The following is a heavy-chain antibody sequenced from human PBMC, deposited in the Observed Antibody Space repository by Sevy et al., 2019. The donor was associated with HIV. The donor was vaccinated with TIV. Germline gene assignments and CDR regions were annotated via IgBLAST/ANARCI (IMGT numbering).Heavy chain of an antibody. CDR3: ARGDSVVVLTATVDY. CDR1: GYTFTDYY. D-gene: IGHD2-15*01. Sequence: ASVKVSCKASGYTFTDYYIHWVRQAPGQGLEWMGWINPHIGGTNFSQKFQGRVTMTRDTSISTAYLDLSRLRSDDPAIYYCARGDSVVVLTATVDYWGQGTLVTVSS. J-gene: IGHJ4*02. V-gene: IGHV1-2*02. CDR2: INPHIGGT.